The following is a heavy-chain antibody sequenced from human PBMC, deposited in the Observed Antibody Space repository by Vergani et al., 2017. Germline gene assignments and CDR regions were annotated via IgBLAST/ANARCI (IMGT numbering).Heavy chain of an antibody. CDR3: ARKFYDFWSGYGLDY. Sequence: EVQLVESGGGLVQPGGSLRLSCAASGFTFSSYSMNWVRQAPGKGLEWVSYISSSSSTIYYADSVKGRFTISRGNAKNSLYLQMNSLRADDTAVYYCARKFYDFWSGYGLDYWGQGTLVTVSS. D-gene: IGHD3-3*01. V-gene: IGHV3-48*04. CDR1: GFTFSSYS. J-gene: IGHJ4*02. CDR2: ISSSSSTI.